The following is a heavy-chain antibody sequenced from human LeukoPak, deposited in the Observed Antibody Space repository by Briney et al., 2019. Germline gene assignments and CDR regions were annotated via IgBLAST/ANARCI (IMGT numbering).Heavy chain of an antibody. D-gene: IGHD2-2*01. V-gene: IGHV3-11*04. CDR1: GFTFSDYY. J-gene: IGHJ6*03. Sequence: GGSLRLSCAASGFTFSDYYMSWIRQAPGKGLEWVSYISSSGSTIYYADSVKGRFTISRDNAKNSLYLQMNSLRAEDTAVYYCARVPATFYYYMDVWGKGTTVTVSS. CDR2: ISSSGSTI. CDR3: ARVPATFYYYMDV.